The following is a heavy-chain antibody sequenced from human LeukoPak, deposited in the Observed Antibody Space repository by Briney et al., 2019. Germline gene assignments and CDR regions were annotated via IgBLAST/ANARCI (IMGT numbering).Heavy chain of an antibody. Sequence: GGSLRLSCAASGFTFSSYAMHWVRQAPGKGLEWVAVISYDGSNKYYADSVKGRFTISRDNSKNTLYLQMNSLRAEDTAVYYCARDMDGDWAHYFDYWGQGTLVTVSS. D-gene: IGHD4-17*01. V-gene: IGHV3-30*04. CDR3: ARDMDGDWAHYFDY. CDR2: ISYDGSNK. CDR1: GFTFSSYA. J-gene: IGHJ4*02.